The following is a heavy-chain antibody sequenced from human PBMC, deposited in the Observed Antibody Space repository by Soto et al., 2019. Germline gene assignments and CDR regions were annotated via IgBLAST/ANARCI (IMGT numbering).Heavy chain of an antibody. V-gene: IGHV3-66*01. CDR3: AREAMVRGVHNWFDP. Sequence: EVQLVESGGGLVQPGGSLRLSCAASGFTVSSNYMSWVRQAPGKGLEWVSVIHSGGSTYYADSVKGRFTISRDNSKNTLYLQMNSLRAEDTAVYYCAREAMVRGVHNWFDPWGQGTLVTVSS. D-gene: IGHD3-10*01. J-gene: IGHJ5*02. CDR1: GFTVSSNY. CDR2: IHSGGST.